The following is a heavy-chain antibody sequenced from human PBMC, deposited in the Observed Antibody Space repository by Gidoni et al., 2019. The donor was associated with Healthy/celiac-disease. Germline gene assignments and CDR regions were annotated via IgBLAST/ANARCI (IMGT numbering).Heavy chain of an antibody. V-gene: IGHV3-23*01. D-gene: IGHD1-20*01. CDR2: ISGSGGST. CDR3: AKYITGTLYYFDY. J-gene: IGHJ4*02. Sequence: EVQLLESGGGLVQPGGSLRLSCAASGFTCSSYAMSWVRQAPGKGLEWVSAISGSGGSTYYADSVKGRFTISRDNSKNTLYLQMNSLRAEDTAVYYCAKYITGTLYYFDYWGQGTLVTVSS. CDR1: GFTCSSYA.